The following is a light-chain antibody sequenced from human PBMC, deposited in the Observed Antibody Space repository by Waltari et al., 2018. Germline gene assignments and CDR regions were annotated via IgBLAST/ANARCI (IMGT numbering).Light chain of an antibody. CDR2: DVS. CDR3: SSYTSSSIWV. CDR1: SSDVGGYNY. V-gene: IGLV2-14*01. J-gene: IGLJ3*02. Sequence: QSALTQPASVSGSPGQSITISCTGTSSDVGGYNYVSWYQQHPGKAPKLMIYDVSKRPSGVSNRFSGSKSVNTASLTISGLQAEDEADYYRSSYTSSSIWVFGGGTKLTVL.